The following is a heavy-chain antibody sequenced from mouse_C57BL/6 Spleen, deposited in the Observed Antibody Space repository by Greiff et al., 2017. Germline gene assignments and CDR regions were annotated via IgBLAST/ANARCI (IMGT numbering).Heavy chain of an antibody. CDR3: ARYYYGSSYAWYFDV. CDR1: GFTFTDYY. J-gene: IGHJ1*03. V-gene: IGHV7-3*01. D-gene: IGHD1-1*01. CDR2: IRNKANGYTT. Sequence: EVKVVESGGGLVQPGGSLSLSCAASGFTFTDYYMSWVRQPPGKALEWLGFIRNKANGYTTEYSASVKGRFTISRDKSQSILYLQMNALRAEDSATYYCARYYYGSSYAWYFDVWGTGTTVTVSS.